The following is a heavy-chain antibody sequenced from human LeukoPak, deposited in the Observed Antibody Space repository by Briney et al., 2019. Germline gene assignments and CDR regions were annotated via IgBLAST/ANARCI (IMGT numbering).Heavy chain of an antibody. CDR1: GFTFSSYA. D-gene: IGHD3-10*01. V-gene: IGHV3-30-3*01. CDR2: ISYDGNNK. J-gene: IGHJ4*02. CDR3: ARDSGGYFDY. Sequence: GGSLRLSCAASGFTFSSYAIHWVRQAPVKGLEWVTVISYDGNNKYYADSVKGRFTISRDNYKNTVYLQMNSLRAEDTAAYYCARDSGGYFDYWGQGTLVTVSS.